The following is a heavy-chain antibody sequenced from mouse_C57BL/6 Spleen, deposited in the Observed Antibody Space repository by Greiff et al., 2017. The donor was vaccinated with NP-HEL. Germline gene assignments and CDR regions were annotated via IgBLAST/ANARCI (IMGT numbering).Heavy chain of an antibody. V-gene: IGHV1-82*01. J-gene: IGHJ3*01. CDR2: IYPGDGDT. CDR1: GYAFSSSW. D-gene: IGHD2-5*01. Sequence: QVQLQQSGPELVKPGASVKISCKASGYAFSSSWMNWVKQRPGKGLEWIGRIYPGDGDTNYNGKFKGKATLTADKSSSTAYMQLSSLTSEDSAVYFCARGRSNYRFAYWGQGTLVTVSA. CDR3: ARGRSNYRFAY.